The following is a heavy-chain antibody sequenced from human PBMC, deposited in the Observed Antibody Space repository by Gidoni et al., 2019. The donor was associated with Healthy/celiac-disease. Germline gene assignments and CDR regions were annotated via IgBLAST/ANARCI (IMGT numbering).Heavy chain of an antibody. D-gene: IGHD2-8*01. J-gene: IGHJ5*02. CDR2: IYYSGST. CDR1: GGSISRSSYY. V-gene: IGHV4-39*01. Sequence: QLQLQESGPGLVKPSETLSLTCTVSGGSISRSSYYWGWIRQPPGKGLEWIGSIYYSGSTYYNPSLKSRVTISVDTSKNQFSLKLSSVTAADTAVYYCARRVVLMVYGANGSGSSNWFDPWGQGTLVTVSS. CDR3: ARRVVLMVYGANGSGSSNWFDP.